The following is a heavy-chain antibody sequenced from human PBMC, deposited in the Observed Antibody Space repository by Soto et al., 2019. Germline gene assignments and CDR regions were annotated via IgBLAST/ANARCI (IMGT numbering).Heavy chain of an antibody. Sequence: QVQLVQSGAEVKKPGASVKVSCKTSGYTFSSYGISWVRQAPGQGLEWMGWISGYSGNTNYAQNLQGRVTMTTDTSTSTAYMELRSMRSDDTAVYYCAREGSGSQYSQYFKYWGHGTLVTVSA. D-gene: IGHD1-26*01. CDR3: AREGSGSQYSQYFKY. V-gene: IGHV1-18*01. CDR1: GYTFSSYG. CDR2: ISGYSGNT. J-gene: IGHJ4*01.